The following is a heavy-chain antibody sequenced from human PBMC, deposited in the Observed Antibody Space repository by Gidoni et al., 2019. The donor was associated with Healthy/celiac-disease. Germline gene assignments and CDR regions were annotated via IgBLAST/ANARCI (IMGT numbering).Heavy chain of an antibody. V-gene: IGHV3-64*01. Sequence: EVQLVESGGGLVQPGGSLRLSCAASGFTFSSYAMHWVRQAPGKGLEYVSAISSNGGSTYYANSVKGRFTISRDNSKNTLYLQMGSLRAEDMAVYYCARGEDGYNYEVYWGQGTLVTVSS. J-gene: IGHJ4*02. CDR1: GFTFSSYA. CDR2: ISSNGGST. D-gene: IGHD5-12*01. CDR3: ARGEDGYNYEVY.